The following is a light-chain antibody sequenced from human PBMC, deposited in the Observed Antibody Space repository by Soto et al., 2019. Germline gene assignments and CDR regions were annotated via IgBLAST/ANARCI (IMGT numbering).Light chain of an antibody. CDR3: QHYNSYSEA. CDR2: KAS. Sequence: DLQMTQSPSTLSGSVGDRVTITCRASQTISSWLAWYQQKPGKAPKLLIYKASTLKSGVPSRFSGSGSGTEFTLTISRLQPDDFATYYCQHYNSYSEAFGQGTKV. V-gene: IGKV1-5*03. J-gene: IGKJ1*01. CDR1: QTISSW.